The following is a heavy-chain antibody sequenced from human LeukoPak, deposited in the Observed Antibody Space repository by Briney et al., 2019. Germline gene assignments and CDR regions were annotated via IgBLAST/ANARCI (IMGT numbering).Heavy chain of an antibody. CDR2: IIPILGIA. D-gene: IGHD2-15*01. Sequence: GASVKVSCKASGGTFSSYAISWVRQAPGQGLEWMGRIIPILGIANYAQKFQGRVTITADKSTSTAYMELSSLRSEDTAVYYCAREPRKDCFDYWGQGTLVTVSS. CDR1: GGTFSSYA. J-gene: IGHJ4*02. V-gene: IGHV1-69*04. CDR3: AREPRKDCFDY.